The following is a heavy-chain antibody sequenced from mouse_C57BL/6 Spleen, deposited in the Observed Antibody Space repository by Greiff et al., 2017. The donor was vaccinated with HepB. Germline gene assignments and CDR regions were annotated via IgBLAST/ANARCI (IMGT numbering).Heavy chain of an antibody. CDR1: GYTFTSYW. J-gene: IGHJ3*01. Sequence: QVQLKQPGAELVKPGASVKMSCKASGYTFTSYWITWVKQRPGQGLEWIGDIYPGSGSTNYNEKFKSKATLTVDTSSSTAYMQLSSLTSEDSAVYYCANYDGYYKFFAYWGQGTLVTVSA. CDR2: IYPGSGST. D-gene: IGHD2-3*01. V-gene: IGHV1-55*01. CDR3: ANYDGYYKFFAY.